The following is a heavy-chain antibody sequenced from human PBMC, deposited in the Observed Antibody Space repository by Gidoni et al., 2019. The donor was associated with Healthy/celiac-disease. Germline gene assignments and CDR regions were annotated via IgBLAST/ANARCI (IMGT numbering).Heavy chain of an antibody. CDR3: ARELTGGILEWLSAIDY. D-gene: IGHD3-3*01. Sequence: QVQLQESGPGLVKPSQTLSLTCTVSGGSISSGSYYWSWIRQPAGKGLEWIGRIYTSGSTNYNPSLKSRVTISVDTSKNQFSLKLSSVTAADTAVYYCARELTGGILEWLSAIDYWGQGTLVTVSS. CDR2: IYTSGST. J-gene: IGHJ4*02. V-gene: IGHV4-61*02. CDR1: GGSISSGSYY.